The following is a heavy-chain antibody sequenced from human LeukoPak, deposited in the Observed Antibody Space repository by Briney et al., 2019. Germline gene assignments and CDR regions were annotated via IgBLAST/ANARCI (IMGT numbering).Heavy chain of an antibody. D-gene: IGHD6-13*01. CDR2: ISAYNGNT. CDR3: ATITRYSSSWYLWFDP. Sequence: ASVKVSCKASGYTFTSYCISWVRQAPGQGLAWMGWISAYNGNTNYAQKLQGRVTMTTDTSTSTAYMELRSLRSDDTAVYYCATITRYSSSWYLWFDPWGQGTLVTVSS. J-gene: IGHJ5*02. V-gene: IGHV1-18*01. CDR1: GYTFTSYC.